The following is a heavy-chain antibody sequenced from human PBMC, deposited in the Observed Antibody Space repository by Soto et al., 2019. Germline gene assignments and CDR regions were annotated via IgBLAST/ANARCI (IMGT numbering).Heavy chain of an antibody. CDR1: GFSFSSYS. Sequence: EVQLVESGGGLVQPGGSLRLSCAASGFSFSSYSMNWVRQAPGKGLEWVSYISGGGGTTYYADSVKGRFTISRDNAKKSLYLQLSSLRDVDTAVYYCAREPMSGSQNLYFDYWGQGTLVTVSS. V-gene: IGHV3-48*02. J-gene: IGHJ4*02. D-gene: IGHD1-26*01. CDR2: ISGGGGTT. CDR3: AREPMSGSQNLYFDY.